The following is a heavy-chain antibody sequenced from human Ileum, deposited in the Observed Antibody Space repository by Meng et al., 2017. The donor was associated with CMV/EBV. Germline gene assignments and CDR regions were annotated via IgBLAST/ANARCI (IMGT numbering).Heavy chain of an antibody. J-gene: IGHJ4*02. CDR2: ITHSGRT. CDR1: GGSFTGYY. D-gene: IGHD3-10*01. CDR3: ARGLASGWPDY. V-gene: IGHV4-34*01. Sequence: QVQLQHWGAGLLKPSETLSLTCAVFGGSFTGYYWSWFRQSPGKGLEWIGEITHSGRTSYNLSLKSRVTISVDMSKYQFSLKLTSVTAADTAIYYCARGLASGWPDYWGQGTLVTVSS.